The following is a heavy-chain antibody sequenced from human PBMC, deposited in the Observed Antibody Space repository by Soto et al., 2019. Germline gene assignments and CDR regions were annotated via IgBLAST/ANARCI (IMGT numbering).Heavy chain of an antibody. J-gene: IGHJ6*02. V-gene: IGHV1-3*01. CDR2: INAGNGNT. CDR3: ARTPHAYYYYGMDV. CDR1: GYTFTSYA. Sequence: QVQLVQSGAEVKKPGASVKVSCKASGYTFTSYAMHWVRQAPGQRLEWMGWINAGNGNTKYSQKFQGRVTITRDTSASTAYMALSSLRSEDTAVYYCARTPHAYYYYGMDVWGQGTTVTVSS.